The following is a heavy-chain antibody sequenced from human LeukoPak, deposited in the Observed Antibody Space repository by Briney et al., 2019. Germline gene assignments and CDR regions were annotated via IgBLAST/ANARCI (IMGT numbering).Heavy chain of an antibody. J-gene: IGHJ4*02. CDR1: GYTFTGYY. V-gene: IGHV1-2*02. CDR2: INPNSGGT. Sequence: ASVKVSCKASGYTFTGYYMHWVRQAPGQGLEWMGWINPNSGGTNYAQKFQGRVTMTRDTSISTAYMELSRLRSDDTAVYYCARDRQLVPEYYFDYWGQGTLVTVSS. CDR3: ARDRQLVPEYYFDY. D-gene: IGHD6-13*01.